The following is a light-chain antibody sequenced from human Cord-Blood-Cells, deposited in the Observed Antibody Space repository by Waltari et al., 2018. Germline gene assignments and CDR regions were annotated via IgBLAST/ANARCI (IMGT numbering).Light chain of an antibody. J-gene: IGKJ2*01. CDR1: QSVLYSSNNKTY. V-gene: IGKV4-1*01. Sequence: DIVMTQSPDSLAVSLGERATINCKSRQSVLYSSNNKTYLAWYQQKPGQPPKLLIYWASTRESGVPDRFSGSGSGTDFTLTISSLQAEDVAVYYCQQYYSTPHTFGQGTKLEIK. CDR2: WAS. CDR3: QQYYSTPHT.